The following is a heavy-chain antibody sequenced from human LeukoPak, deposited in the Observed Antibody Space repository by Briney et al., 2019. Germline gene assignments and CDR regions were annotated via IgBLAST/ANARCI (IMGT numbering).Heavy chain of an antibody. CDR2: IRGTGGTT. D-gene: IGHD4-17*01. Sequence: GGSLRLSCAASGFTFSDYALIWVRQAPGKGLEWISAIRGTGGTTYYTDSVKGRCTISRDNSRNTVYLQMNSLRAEDTALYFCGKDPNGDYVGAFDFWGPGTMVTVSS. J-gene: IGHJ3*01. CDR1: GFTFSDYA. CDR3: GKDPNGDYVGAFDF. V-gene: IGHV3-23*01.